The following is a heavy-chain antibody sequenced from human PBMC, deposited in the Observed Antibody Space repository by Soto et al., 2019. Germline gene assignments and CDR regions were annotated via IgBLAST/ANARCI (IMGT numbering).Heavy chain of an antibody. J-gene: IGHJ4*02. CDR3: ARELRRYCSGGSCYPLDY. CDR2: IWYDGSNK. Sequence: PGGSLRLSCAASGFTFSSYGMHWVRQAPGKGLEWVAVIWYDGSNKYYADSVKGRFTISRDNSKNTLYLQMNSLRAEDTAVYYCARELRRYCSGGSCYPLDYWGQGTLVTVS. CDR1: GFTFSSYG. V-gene: IGHV3-33*01. D-gene: IGHD2-15*01.